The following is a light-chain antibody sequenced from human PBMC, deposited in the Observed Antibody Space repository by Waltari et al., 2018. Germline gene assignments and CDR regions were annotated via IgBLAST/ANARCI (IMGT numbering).Light chain of an antibody. CDR1: QSILCSSNNKNY. J-gene: IGKJ4*01. Sequence: DIVMTQSPASLAVSLGERATLNCKSSQSILCSSNNKNYLAWFQQKPGQPPRLLIYWASTRESGVPDRFSGSGSGADFTLTINNLQAEDVALYYCHQYYSSLLTFGGGTKVEIK. CDR2: WAS. CDR3: HQYYSSLLT. V-gene: IGKV4-1*01.